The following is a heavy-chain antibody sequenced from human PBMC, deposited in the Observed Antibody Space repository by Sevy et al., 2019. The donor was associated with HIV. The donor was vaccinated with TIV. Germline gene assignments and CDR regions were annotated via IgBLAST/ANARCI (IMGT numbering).Heavy chain of an antibody. CDR3: ARDLDYGGNWFDY. D-gene: IGHD4-17*01. Sequence: GVSLRLSCAASGFTFSSYSMNWVRQAPGKGLEWVSSISSSSSTIYYADSVKGRFTISRDNAKNSLYLQMNSLRAEDTAVYYCARDLDYGGNWFDYWGQGTLVTVSS. J-gene: IGHJ4*02. CDR1: GFTFSSYS. CDR2: ISSSSSTI. V-gene: IGHV3-48*01.